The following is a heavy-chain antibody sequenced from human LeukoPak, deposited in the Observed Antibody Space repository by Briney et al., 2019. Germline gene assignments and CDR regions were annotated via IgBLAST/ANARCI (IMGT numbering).Heavy chain of an antibody. Sequence: GGSLRLSCAASGFTFCSYGMHWVRQAPGKGLEWVAVISYDGSNKYYADSVKGRFTISRDNSKNTLYLQMNSLRAEDTAVYYCAILGAPSSGYGYPIDYWGQGTLVTVSS. CDR3: AILGAPSSGYGYPIDY. J-gene: IGHJ4*02. D-gene: IGHD3-22*01. CDR1: GFTFCSYG. V-gene: IGHV3-30*03. CDR2: ISYDGSNK.